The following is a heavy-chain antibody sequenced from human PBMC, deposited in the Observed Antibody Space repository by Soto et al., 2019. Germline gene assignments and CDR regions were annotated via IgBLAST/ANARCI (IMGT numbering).Heavy chain of an antibody. CDR3: ARDYERSGDYALTDAFDI. V-gene: IGHV3-21*01. Sequence: GGSLRLSCAASGFTFSSYSMNWVRQAPGKGLEWVSSISSSSSYIYYADSVKGRFTISRDNAKNSLYLQMNSLRAEDTAVYYCARDYERSGDYALTDAFDIWGQGTMVTVSS. D-gene: IGHD4-17*01. CDR1: GFTFSSYS. CDR2: ISSSSSYI. J-gene: IGHJ3*02.